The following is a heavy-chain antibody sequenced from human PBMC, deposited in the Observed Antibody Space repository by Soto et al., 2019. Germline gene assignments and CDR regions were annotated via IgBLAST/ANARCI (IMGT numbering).Heavy chain of an antibody. V-gene: IGHV3-9*01. CDR2: ISWNSGSI. Sequence: DVQLVESGGGLVQPGRSLRLSCAASGFTFDDYAMHWVRQAPGKGLEWVSGISWNSGSIGYADSVKGRFTISRDNAKNSLYLQMNSLRAEDTALYYCAKDMEGAVAGTGDYWGQGTLVTVSS. CDR1: GFTFDDYA. J-gene: IGHJ4*02. CDR3: AKDMEGAVAGTGDY. D-gene: IGHD6-19*01.